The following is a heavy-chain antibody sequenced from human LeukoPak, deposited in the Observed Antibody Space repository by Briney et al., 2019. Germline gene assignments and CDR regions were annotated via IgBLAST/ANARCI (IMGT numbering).Heavy chain of an antibody. CDR2: ISNDGRST. V-gene: IGHV3-74*01. J-gene: IGHJ4*02. CDR3: TRGREGNYGLFDS. Sequence: QPGWSLRLSCAASGFSFNSYWMYWVRQAPGSGLVWVSRISNDGRSTSFADSVKGRFTISRDNAKNTLYLQMNSLSAEDTAVYYCTRGREGNYGLFDSWGQGTLVTVSS. D-gene: IGHD3-10*01. CDR1: GFSFNSYW.